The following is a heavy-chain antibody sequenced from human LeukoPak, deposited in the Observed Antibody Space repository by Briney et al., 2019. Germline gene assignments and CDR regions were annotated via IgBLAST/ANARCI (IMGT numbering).Heavy chain of an antibody. Sequence: GGSLRLSCAASGFTFDDYAMHWVRQAPGKGLEWVSGISWNSGSIGYADSVKGRFTISRDNAKNSLHLQMNSLRAEDTAVYYCAKDRDSSRRGVDYWGQGTLVTVSS. CDR1: GFTFDDYA. V-gene: IGHV3-9*01. CDR3: AKDRDSSRRGVDY. D-gene: IGHD2-21*02. J-gene: IGHJ4*02. CDR2: ISWNSGSI.